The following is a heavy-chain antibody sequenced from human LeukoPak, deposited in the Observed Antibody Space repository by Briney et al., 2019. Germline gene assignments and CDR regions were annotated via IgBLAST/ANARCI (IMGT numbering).Heavy chain of an antibody. CDR1: GGSISSSSYY. CDR3: ARGRSGSYLRGSSYFQH. Sequence: PSETLSLTCTVSGGSISSSSYYWGWIRQPPGKGLEWIGSIYYSGSTYYNPSLKSRVTISVDTSKNQFSLKLSSVTAADTAVYYCARGRSGSYLRGSSYFQHWGQGTLVTVSS. D-gene: IGHD1-26*01. V-gene: IGHV4-39*01. J-gene: IGHJ1*01. CDR2: IYYSGST.